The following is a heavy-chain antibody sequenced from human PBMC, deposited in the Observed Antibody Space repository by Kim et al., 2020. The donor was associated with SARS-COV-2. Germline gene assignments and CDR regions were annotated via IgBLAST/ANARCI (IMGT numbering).Heavy chain of an antibody. Sequence: GGSLRLSCAASGFTFSSYGMHWVRQAPGKGLEWVAVISYNGSNKYYADSVKGRFTISRDNSKNTLYLQMNSLRAEDTAVYYCAKTAVSGQRAGYWGQGTLVTVSS. CDR1: GFTFSSYG. CDR2: ISYNGSNK. V-gene: IGHV3-30*18. D-gene: IGHD2-8*01. J-gene: IGHJ4*02. CDR3: AKTAVSGQRAGY.